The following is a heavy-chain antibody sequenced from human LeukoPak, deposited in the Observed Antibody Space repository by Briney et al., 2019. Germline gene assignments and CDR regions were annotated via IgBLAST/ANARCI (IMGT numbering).Heavy chain of an antibody. J-gene: IGHJ4*02. CDR3: ARIEREDYYFDY. Sequence: SETLSLTCTVSGGSISSSSHYWGWIRQPPGKGLEWIGSIYYTGSTYYNPSLRSRVTVSVDTSKNQFSLKLSSVTAADTAVYYCARIEREDYYFDYWGQGTLVTVSS. CDR2: IYYTGST. CDR1: GGSISSSSHY. D-gene: IGHD1-26*01. V-gene: IGHV4-39*07.